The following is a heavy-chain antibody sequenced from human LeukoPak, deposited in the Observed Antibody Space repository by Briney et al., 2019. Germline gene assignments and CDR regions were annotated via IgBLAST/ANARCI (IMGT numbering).Heavy chain of an antibody. CDR2: MYYSGST. CDR1: GGSISRSSYY. D-gene: IGHD6-19*01. V-gene: IGHV4-39*01. J-gene: IGHJ4*02. CDR3: ARVAEQWLPRGGYFEY. Sequence: PSETLSLTCTVSGGSISRSSYYWGWIRQPPGKGLEWIGSMYYSGSTYYNPSLKSRVTMSVDTSKNQFSLKLSSVTAADTAVYHCARVAEQWLPRGGYFEYWGQGTLVTVSS.